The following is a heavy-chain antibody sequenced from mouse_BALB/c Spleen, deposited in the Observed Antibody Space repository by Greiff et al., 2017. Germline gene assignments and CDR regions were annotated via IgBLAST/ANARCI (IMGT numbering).Heavy chain of an antibody. CDR2: INPSNGGT. CDR3: TRWDYYGSFFFAY. J-gene: IGHJ3*01. CDR1: GYTFSSYW. V-gene: IGHV1S81*02. D-gene: IGHD1-1*01. Sequence: VQLQQSGAELMKPGASVKISCKATGYTFSSYWIEWVKQRPGQGLEWIGEINPSNGGTNFNEKFKSKATLTVDKSSSTAYMQLSSLTSEDSAVYYCTRWDYYGSFFFAYWGQGTLVTVSA.